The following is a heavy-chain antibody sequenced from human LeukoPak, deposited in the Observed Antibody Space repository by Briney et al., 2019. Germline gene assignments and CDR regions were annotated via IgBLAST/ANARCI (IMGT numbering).Heavy chain of an antibody. CDR2: ISGSGGST. CDR3: AKVPLYYYDSSGYWFDY. V-gene: IGHV3-23*01. D-gene: IGHD3-22*01. Sequence: GGSLRLSCAASGFTFSSYAMSRVRQAPGKGLEWVSAISGSGGSTYYADSVKGRFTISRDNSKNTLYLQMNSLRAEDTAVYYCAKVPLYYYDSSGYWFDYWGQGTLVTVSS. J-gene: IGHJ4*02. CDR1: GFTFSSYA.